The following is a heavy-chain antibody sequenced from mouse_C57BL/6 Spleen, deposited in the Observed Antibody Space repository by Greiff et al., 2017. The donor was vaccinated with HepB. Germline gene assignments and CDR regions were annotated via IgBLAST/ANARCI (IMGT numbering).Heavy chain of an antibody. Sequence: EVKVVESGGGLVKPGGSLKLSCAASGFTFSDYGMHWVRQAPEKGLEWVAYISSGSSTIYYADTVKGRFTISRDNAKNTLFLQMTSLRSEDTAMYYCARPGTDYGSKGPAWFAYWGQGTLVTVSA. CDR2: ISSGSSTI. D-gene: IGHD1-1*01. V-gene: IGHV5-17*01. CDR3: ARPGTDYGSKGPAWFAY. CDR1: GFTFSDYG. J-gene: IGHJ3*01.